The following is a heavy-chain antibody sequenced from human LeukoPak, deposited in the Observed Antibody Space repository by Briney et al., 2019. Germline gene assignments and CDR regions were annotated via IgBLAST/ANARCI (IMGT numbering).Heavy chain of an antibody. V-gene: IGHV1-18*01. J-gene: IGHJ6*03. D-gene: IGHD6-13*01. Sequence: APVKVSCKASGGTFSSYAISWVRQAPGQGLEWMGWISAYNGNTNYAQKLQGRVTMTTDTSTSTAYMELRSLRSDDTAVYYCARGYSSPYYYMDVWGKGTTVTVSS. CDR2: ISAYNGNT. CDR3: ARGYSSPYYYMDV. CDR1: GGTFSSYA.